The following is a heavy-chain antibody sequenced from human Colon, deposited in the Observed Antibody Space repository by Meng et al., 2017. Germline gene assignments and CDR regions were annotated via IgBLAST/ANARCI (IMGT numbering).Heavy chain of an antibody. CDR3: ARYFYDSRGVTWFDP. J-gene: IGHJ5*02. D-gene: IGHD3-22*01. V-gene: IGHV4-31*03. Sequence: QGQLQESGPGLVKPSQTLAPTCTVSGGSISSGDYYWSWSRQHPGKGLEWIGYFYFSGNTYYNPSLKSRVSISVDTSKNRFSLNLSSVTAADTAVYYCARYFYDSRGVTWFDPWGQGTLVTVSS. CDR2: FYFSGNT. CDR1: GGSISSGDYY.